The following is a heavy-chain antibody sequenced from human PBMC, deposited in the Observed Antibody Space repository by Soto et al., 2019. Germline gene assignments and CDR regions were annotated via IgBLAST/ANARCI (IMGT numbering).Heavy chain of an antibody. CDR3: ARSYIVVVQAATTGGTFDY. J-gene: IGHJ4*02. V-gene: IGHV1-18*01. Sequence: GASVKVSCKASGYTFTNYAISWVRQAPGRGLEWMGWVNTNNGNTNYAQIFQGRVTITTDTSTSTAYMELSSLRLEDRAVYYFARSYIVVVQAATTGGTFDYWGQGTLVTVSS. D-gene: IGHD2-2*01. CDR2: VNTNNGNT. CDR1: GYTFTNYA.